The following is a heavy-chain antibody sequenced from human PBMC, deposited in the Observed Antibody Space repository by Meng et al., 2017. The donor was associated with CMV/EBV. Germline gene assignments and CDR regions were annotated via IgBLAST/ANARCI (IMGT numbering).Heavy chain of an antibody. Sequence: QVQLQQWGAGLLKPSDTLSLTCAVYGGSFSGYYWSWIRQPPGKGLEWIGEINHSGSTNYNPSLKSRVTISVDTSKNQFSLKLSSVTAADTAVYYCARGVGATGKADYWGQGTLVTVSS. CDR2: INHSGST. CDR3: ARGVGATGKADY. D-gene: IGHD1-26*01. J-gene: IGHJ4*02. V-gene: IGHV4-34*01. CDR1: GGSFSGYY.